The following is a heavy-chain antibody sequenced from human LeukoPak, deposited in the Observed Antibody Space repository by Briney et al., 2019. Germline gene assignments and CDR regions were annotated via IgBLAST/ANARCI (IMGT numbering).Heavy chain of an antibody. CDR3: ARDRSTMVRGVIAGNWFDP. V-gene: IGHV4-4*07. CDR1: GGPISGFY. J-gene: IGHJ5*02. Sequence: SETLSLTLTVPGGPISGFYGRWIPQPAGEGLEWIGRIYTSGSTNYNPSLKSRVTMSVDTSKNQFSLKLSSVTAADTAVYYCARDRSTMVRGVIAGNWFDPWGQGTLVTVSS. D-gene: IGHD3-10*01. CDR2: IYTSGST.